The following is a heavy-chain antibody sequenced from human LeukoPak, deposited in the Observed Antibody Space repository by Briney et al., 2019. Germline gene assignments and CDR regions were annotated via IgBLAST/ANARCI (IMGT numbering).Heavy chain of an antibody. V-gene: IGHV3-30-3*01. D-gene: IGHD3-22*01. Sequence: GGSLRLSCAASGFTFSSYAMHWVHQAPGKGLEWVAVISYDGSNKYYADSVKGRFTISRDNSKNTLYLQMNSLRAEDTAVYYCAREKYELSYYYDSSGYVDYWGQGTLVTVSS. CDR1: GFTFSSYA. CDR2: ISYDGSNK. CDR3: AREKYELSYYYDSSGYVDY. J-gene: IGHJ4*02.